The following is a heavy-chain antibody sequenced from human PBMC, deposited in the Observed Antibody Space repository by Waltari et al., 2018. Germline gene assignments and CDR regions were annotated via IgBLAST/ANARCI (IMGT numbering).Heavy chain of an antibody. CDR2: IKQDGSEK. CDR1: GFTFSSYW. Sequence: EVQLVESGGGLVQPGGSLRLSCAASGFTFSSYWMSWVRQAPGKGLEWVANIKQDGSEKYYVDSVKGRFTISRDNAKNSLYLQMNGLRAEDTAVYYCARALPPNYDFLPLEPVTGYFDLWGRGTLVTVSS. D-gene: IGHD3-3*01. CDR3: ARALPPNYDFLPLEPVTGYFDL. V-gene: IGHV3-7*01. J-gene: IGHJ2*01.